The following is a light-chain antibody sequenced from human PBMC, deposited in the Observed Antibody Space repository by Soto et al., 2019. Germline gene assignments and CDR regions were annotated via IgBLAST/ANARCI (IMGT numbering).Light chain of an antibody. Sequence: VLTQSPVTLSLSPGERATLLCRASQDVGTYVAWYQVRGGQAPRLLISGASKRATGIPDRINGGGSGADFTLTINSLESGDSAVYFCQQGGNWPVTFGQGTRVEIK. CDR3: QQGGNWPVT. CDR1: QDVGTY. J-gene: IGKJ5*01. CDR2: GAS. V-gene: IGKV3D-11*01.